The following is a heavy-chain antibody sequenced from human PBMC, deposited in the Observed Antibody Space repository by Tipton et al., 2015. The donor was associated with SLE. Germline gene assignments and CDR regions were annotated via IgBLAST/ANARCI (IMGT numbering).Heavy chain of an antibody. CDR1: GGSISSGAYY. J-gene: IGHJ6*02. Sequence: TLSLTCTVSGGSISSGAYYWSWIRQHPGKGLEWIGYIYYSGITYYNPSLKSRVTISVDTSKNQFSPKLSSVTAADTAVYYCARGIAAAVTEGYYYGMDVWDQGP. D-gene: IGHD6-13*01. CDR2: IYYSGIT. CDR3: ARGIAAAVTEGYYYGMDV. V-gene: IGHV4-31*03.